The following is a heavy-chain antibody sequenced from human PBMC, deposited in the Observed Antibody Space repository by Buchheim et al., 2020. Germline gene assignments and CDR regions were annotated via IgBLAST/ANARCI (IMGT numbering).Heavy chain of an antibody. Sequence: VQLSESGGGLVQPGGSLRLSCVASGFTFSSFAMTWVRQAPGKGLEWISAISDNARSTYFADSVKGWFTISRDNSQRVVYLDMKGLRADDTAVYFCAKGGVKSARYFDFWGQGTL. CDR2: ISDNARST. V-gene: IGHV3-23*01. D-gene: IGHD3-3*01. CDR1: GFTFSSFA. J-gene: IGHJ4*02. CDR3: AKGGVKSARYFDF.